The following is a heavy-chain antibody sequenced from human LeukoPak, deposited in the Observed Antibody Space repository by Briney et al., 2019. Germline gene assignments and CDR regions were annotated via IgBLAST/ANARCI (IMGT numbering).Heavy chain of an antibody. V-gene: IGHV3-23*01. J-gene: IGHJ6*04. D-gene: IGHD3-10*02. Sequence: QSGGSLRLSCAASGFTFSSYAMNWVRQAPGKGLEWVSAISGSGGSTYYADYVKGRFTISRDNSKNTLYLQMNSLRAEDTAVYYCAELGITMIGGVWGKGTTVTISS. CDR2: ISGSGGST. CDR3: AELGITMIGGV. CDR1: GFTFSSYA.